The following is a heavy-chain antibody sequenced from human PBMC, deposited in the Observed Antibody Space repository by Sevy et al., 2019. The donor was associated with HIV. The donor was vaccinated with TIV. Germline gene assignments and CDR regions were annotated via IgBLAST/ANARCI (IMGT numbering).Heavy chain of an antibody. CDR2: INQDGSRK. Sequence: GGSLRLSCAASGFTFSDYYMGWVRHAPGKGLEWVANINQDGSRKNYVDSMKGRFTISRDNTKNSLFLQMNRLRVDDTAVYYCARELWPGDYWGQGTLVTVSS. D-gene: IGHD2-21*01. CDR1: GFTFSDYY. J-gene: IGHJ4*02. V-gene: IGHV3-7*01. CDR3: ARELWPGDY.